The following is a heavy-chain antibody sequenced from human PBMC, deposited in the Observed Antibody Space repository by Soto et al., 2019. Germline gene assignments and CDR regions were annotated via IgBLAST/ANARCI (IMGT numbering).Heavy chain of an antibody. CDR2: TYYRSKWYN. D-gene: IGHD3-3*01. Sequence: QPLSLNCAISGDSVSSDSAAWNWIRPSPSRGLEWLGRTYYRSKWYNDYAVSVKSRITINPDTSKNQFSLQLNSVTPEDTAVYYCARGITIFGVVPYYFDYWGQGTLVTVSS. CDR3: ARGITIFGVVPYYFDY. J-gene: IGHJ4*02. V-gene: IGHV6-1*01. CDR1: GDSVSSDSAA.